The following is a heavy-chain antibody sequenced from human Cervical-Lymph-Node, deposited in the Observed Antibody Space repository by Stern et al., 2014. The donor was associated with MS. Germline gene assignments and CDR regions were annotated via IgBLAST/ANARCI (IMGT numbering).Heavy chain of an antibody. J-gene: IGHJ4*02. Sequence: QVTLKESGPALVKPTQTLTLTCTFSGLSLSTSGLGVGWIRQPPGEALEWLAYIDWDDQKRYSPSLKSRLTITKDTSKNQVVLTLTNVDPVDTATYYCAHRTAGPFDYWGQGTLVTVSS. CDR3: AHRTAGPFDY. CDR2: IDWDDQK. V-gene: IGHV2-5*02. CDR1: GLSLSTSGLG.